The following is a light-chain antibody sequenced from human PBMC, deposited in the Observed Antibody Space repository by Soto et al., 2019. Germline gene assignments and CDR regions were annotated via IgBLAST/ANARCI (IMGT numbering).Light chain of an antibody. Sequence: EIVMTQSPATLSVSPGERATLSCRASQTVSNNLAWYQHKPGQAPRLLIYGASTRAAGIPARFSGSGSGTEFTITISSLQSEDFAVYYCQQYNTWPWTFGQGTKVEIK. CDR3: QQYNTWPWT. CDR2: GAS. V-gene: IGKV3-15*01. CDR1: QTVSNN. J-gene: IGKJ1*01.